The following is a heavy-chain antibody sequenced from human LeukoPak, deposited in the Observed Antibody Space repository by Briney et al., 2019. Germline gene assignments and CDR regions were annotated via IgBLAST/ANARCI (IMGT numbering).Heavy chain of an antibody. CDR3: ARGLGSSGWYYKDWFDP. D-gene: IGHD6-19*01. CDR1: GYTVTSYD. Sequence: ASVKVSCKASGYTVTSYDINWVRQATGQGLEWMGWMNPNSGNTGYAQKFQGRVTMTRNTSISTAYMELSSLRSEDTAVYYCARGLGSSGWYYKDWFDPWGQGTLVTVSS. V-gene: IGHV1-8*01. CDR2: MNPNSGNT. J-gene: IGHJ5*02.